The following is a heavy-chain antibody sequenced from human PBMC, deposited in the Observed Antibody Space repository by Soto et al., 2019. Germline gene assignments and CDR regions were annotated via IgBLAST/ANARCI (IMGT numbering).Heavy chain of an antibody. CDR1: GGSISSGGYS. V-gene: IGHV4-30-2*05. J-gene: IGHJ4*02. D-gene: IGHD5-12*01. CDR2: IYHSGST. CDR3: ARSDGYNFDY. Sequence: PSETLSLTCAVSGGSISSGGYSWSWIRQPPGKGLEWIGYIYHSGSTYYNPSLKSRVAISVDTSKDQFSLNLSSVTAADTAVYYCARSDGYNFDYWGQGTLVTVSS.